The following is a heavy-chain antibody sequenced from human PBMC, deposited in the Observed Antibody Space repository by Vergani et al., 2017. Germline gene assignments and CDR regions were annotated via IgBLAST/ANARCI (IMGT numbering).Heavy chain of an antibody. J-gene: IGHJ2*01. CDR3: ARVVVREPNDRHRRYFDL. D-gene: IGHD3-10*01. Sequence: QVQLVQSGAEVKKPGSSVKVSCKASGGTFSSYAISWVRQAPGQGLEWMGGIIPIFGTANYAQKFQGRVTITADESTSTAYMELSSLRSEDTAVYYCARVVVREPNDRHRRYFDLWGRGTLVTVSS. CDR1: GGTFSSYA. V-gene: IGHV1-69*01. CDR2: IIPIFGTA.